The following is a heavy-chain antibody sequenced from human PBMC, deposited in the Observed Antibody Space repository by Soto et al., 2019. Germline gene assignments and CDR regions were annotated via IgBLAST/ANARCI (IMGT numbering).Heavy chain of an antibody. CDR1: GFNFGVFW. D-gene: IGHD6-19*01. J-gene: IGHJ4*02. CDR3: ALTRRSSLLEVAGPGFEY. V-gene: IGHV3-30*03. CDR2: LSYEGSEE. Sequence: GGSLRLSCATSGFNFGVFWMHWVRQAPGKGLEWLSVLSYEGSEEYYADSVRGRFTISRDNSKSTLFLQMDSLRVEDTGVYYCALTRRSSLLEVAGPGFEYWGQGTLVTVSS.